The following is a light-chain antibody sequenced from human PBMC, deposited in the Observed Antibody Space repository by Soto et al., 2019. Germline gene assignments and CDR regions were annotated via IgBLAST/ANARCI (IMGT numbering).Light chain of an antibody. CDR3: RSFTSISTFV. V-gene: IGLV2-14*03. CDR2: DVS. J-gene: IGLJ1*01. CDR1: SSDVGRYNY. Sequence: QSVLAQPASVSGSRGQSITISCTGTSSDVGRYNYVSWFQQHPGKVPKLIIYDVSNWPSGVSDRFSGSKSGNTASLTISGLQPEDEADYYCRSFTSISTFVFGTGNKVT.